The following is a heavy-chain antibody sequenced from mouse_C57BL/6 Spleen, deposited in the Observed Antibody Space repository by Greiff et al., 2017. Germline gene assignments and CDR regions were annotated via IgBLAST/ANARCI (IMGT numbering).Heavy chain of an antibody. V-gene: IGHV1-61*01. CDR1: GYTFTSYW. CDR2: IYPSDSET. J-gene: IGHJ3*01. D-gene: IGHD3-2*02. CDR3: ARDETAQATGFAY. Sequence: VQLQQPGAELVRPGSSVKLSCKASGYTFTSYWMDWVKQRPGQGLEWIGNIYPSDSETHYNQKFKDKATLTVDKSSSTAYMQLSSLTSEDSAVYYCARDETAQATGFAYWGQGTLVTVSA.